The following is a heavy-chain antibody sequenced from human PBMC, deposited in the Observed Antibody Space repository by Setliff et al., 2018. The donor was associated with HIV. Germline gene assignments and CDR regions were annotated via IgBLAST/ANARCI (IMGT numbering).Heavy chain of an antibody. Sequence: SVKVSCKASGGTFRNYAISWVRQAPGQGLEWMGGIIPIVGTTHYAQKFQGRVTITADESTNTAYMELSSLRSEDTAIYFCASAAYYHDSTGYQADHWGQGTLVTVSS. J-gene: IGHJ5*02. V-gene: IGHV1-69*13. CDR3: ASAAYYHDSTGYQADH. CDR1: GGTFRNYA. D-gene: IGHD3-22*01. CDR2: IIPIVGTT.